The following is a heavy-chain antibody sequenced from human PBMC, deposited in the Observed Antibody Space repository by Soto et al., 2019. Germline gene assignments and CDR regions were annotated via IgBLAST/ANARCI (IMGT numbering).Heavy chain of an antibody. J-gene: IGHJ4*02. CDR1: GGSISSSY. CDR3: ARDTNYYDSSSYYLFYH. D-gene: IGHD3-22*01. V-gene: IGHV4-4*07. CDR2: FHTSWST. Sequence: QVQLQESGPGLVKPSETLSLTCTASGGSISSSYGSWVRQPAGNGLARMGRFHTSWSTNYNPSLNSRVTMPVDTPKNQFSLKLVSVTDADTAVYYCARDTNYYDSSSYYLFYHWGQGTLVHVSS.